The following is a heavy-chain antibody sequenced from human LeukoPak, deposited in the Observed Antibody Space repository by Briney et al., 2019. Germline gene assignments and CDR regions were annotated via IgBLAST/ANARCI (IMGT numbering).Heavy chain of an antibody. Sequence: SETLSLTCTVSGGSISGSSYYWGWIRQPPGKGLEWIGSIYYSGSTYYNPSLKSRVTISVDTSKNQFSLKLSSVTAADTAVYYCAREGDSSGYYYGYWGQGTLVTVSS. CDR2: IYYSGST. CDR1: GGSISGSSYY. J-gene: IGHJ4*02. D-gene: IGHD3-22*01. V-gene: IGHV4-39*07. CDR3: AREGDSSGYYYGY.